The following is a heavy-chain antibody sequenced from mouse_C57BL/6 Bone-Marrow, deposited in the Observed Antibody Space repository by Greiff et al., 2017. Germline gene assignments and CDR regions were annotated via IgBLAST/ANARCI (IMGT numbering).Heavy chain of an antibody. CDR2: IWSGGST. V-gene: IGHV2-2*01. Sequence: QVQLQQSGPGLVQPSQSLSITCTVSGFSLTSYGVHWVRQSPGKGLEWLGVIWSGGSTDYNAAFISRLSISKDNSTSQVFFKMNSLQADDTAIYYCARESYDYDGGTWFAYWGQGTLVTVSA. D-gene: IGHD2-4*01. CDR3: ARESYDYDGGTWFAY. J-gene: IGHJ3*01. CDR1: GFSLTSYG.